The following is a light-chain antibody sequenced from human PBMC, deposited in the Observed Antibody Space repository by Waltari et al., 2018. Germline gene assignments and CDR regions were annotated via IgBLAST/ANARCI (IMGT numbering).Light chain of an antibody. CDR1: SSNTGNNF. J-gene: IGLJ2*01. CDR2: DNN. V-gene: IGLV1-51*01. Sequence: QSVLTPPPSVSAAPGQKVTISCSGRSSNTGNNFVSWYQLRPGTAPKLLIYDNNKRPSGIPDRFSGSKSGTSATLGITGLQTGDEADYYCATWDRSLSAVVFGGGTKLTVL. CDR3: ATWDRSLSAVV.